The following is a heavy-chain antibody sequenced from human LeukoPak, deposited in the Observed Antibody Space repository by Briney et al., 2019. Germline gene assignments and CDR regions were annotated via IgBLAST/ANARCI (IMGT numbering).Heavy chain of an antibody. CDR2: ISSTGGST. V-gene: IGHV3-64D*09. D-gene: IGHD5-18*01. CDR3: VKRGYTHAYDY. J-gene: IGHJ4*02. CDR1: GFTFSNSA. Sequence: GGSLRLSCSASGFTFSNSAMHWVRQAPGKGLQYVSAISSTGGSTYYADSVKGRFTISRDNSKTTLYLQMSSLRAEDTAVYYCVKRGYTHAYDYWGQGTLVTVPS.